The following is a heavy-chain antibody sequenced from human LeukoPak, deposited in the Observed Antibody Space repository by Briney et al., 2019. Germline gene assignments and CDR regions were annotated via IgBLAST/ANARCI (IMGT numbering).Heavy chain of an antibody. J-gene: IGHJ4*02. CDR1: GFTVSSNY. Sequence: PGGSLRLSCAASGFTVSSNYMNWVRQAPGKGLEWVSMIYPNGNTFYTDSVKGRFTISRDDAKNSLYLQMDSLRAEDTAVYFCARDTSDYDFWSGYYRTPFDYWGQGTLVTVSS. D-gene: IGHD3-3*01. CDR3: ARDTSDYDFWSGYYRTPFDY. CDR2: IYPNGNT. V-gene: IGHV3-66*01.